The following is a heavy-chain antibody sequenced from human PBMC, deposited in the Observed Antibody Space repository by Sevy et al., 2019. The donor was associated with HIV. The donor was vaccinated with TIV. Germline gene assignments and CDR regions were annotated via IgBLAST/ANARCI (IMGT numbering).Heavy chain of an antibody. CDR3: ARAGSGWHDHYFGP. Sequence: ASVKVSCKASGYTFTSYDINWVRQATGQGLEWMGWMNPNSGNTGYAQKFKGRVTMTRDTSISTAYMGLGSLRSEETAVYFCARAGSGWHDHYFGPWGQGTLVTVSS. D-gene: IGHD6-19*01. J-gene: IGHJ5*02. V-gene: IGHV1-8*01. CDR2: MNPNSGNT. CDR1: GYTFTSYD.